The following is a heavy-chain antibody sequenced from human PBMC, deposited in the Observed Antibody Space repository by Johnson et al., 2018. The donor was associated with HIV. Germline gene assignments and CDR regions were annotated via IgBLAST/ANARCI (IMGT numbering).Heavy chain of an antibody. Sequence: EQLVESGGGLVKPGGSLRLSCAASGFSFSNAWMSWVRQAPGKGLEWVGRIKSKTDGGTTDYAAHVKGRFTISRDDSKNTLYLQMNSLRAEDTAVYYCARDSDSLYAFDIWGQGTMVTVSS. CDR1: GFSFSNAW. D-gene: IGHD3-22*01. CDR2: IKSKTDGGTT. CDR3: ARDSDSLYAFDI. V-gene: IGHV3-15*01. J-gene: IGHJ3*02.